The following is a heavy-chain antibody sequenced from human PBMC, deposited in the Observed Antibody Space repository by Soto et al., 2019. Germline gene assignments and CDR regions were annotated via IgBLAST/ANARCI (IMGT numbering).Heavy chain of an antibody. CDR1: GCTFNRQD. J-gene: IGHJ4*02. CDR3: ATREGRDGYSFDY. D-gene: IGHD5-12*01. Sequence: GASVKVSCKASGCTFNRQDMSGVRQAPAQGLAWMGGIISMFGTPHYPHKFQDRVTINPHESRGAAYVESSRLTSDDTAGCYFATREGRDGYSFDYWGQGTLVTVSS. V-gene: IGHV1-69*13. CDR2: IISMFGTP.